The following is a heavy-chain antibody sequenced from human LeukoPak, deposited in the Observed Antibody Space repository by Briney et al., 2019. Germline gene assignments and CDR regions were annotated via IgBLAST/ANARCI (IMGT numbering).Heavy chain of an antibody. CDR3: ARDFFRGYDGVDY. V-gene: IGHV3-53*01. D-gene: IGHD5-12*01. Sequence: GGSLRLSCAASGFTVSSNYMSWVRQAPGKGLEWVSVIYSGGSTYYADSVKGRFTISRDNSKNTLYLQMNSLRAEDTAVYYCARDFFRGYDGVDYWGQGTLVTASS. J-gene: IGHJ4*02. CDR1: GFTVSSNY. CDR2: IYSGGST.